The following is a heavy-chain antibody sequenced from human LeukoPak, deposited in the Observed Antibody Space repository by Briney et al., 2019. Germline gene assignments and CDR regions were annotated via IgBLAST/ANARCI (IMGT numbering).Heavy chain of an antibody. V-gene: IGHV3-30*18. CDR1: GFTFSSYS. D-gene: IGHD5-12*01. J-gene: IGHJ6*04. CDR2: ISNDGSKK. CDR3: AKEKRGYSGYDVTYYYYYGMDV. Sequence: GGSLRLSCAASGFTFSSYSMNWVRQAPGKGLEWVAVISNDGSKKYYVESVKGRFTISRDKSKNTLYLQMNSLRAEDTAVYYCAKEKRGYSGYDVTYYYYYGMDVWGKGTTVTVSS.